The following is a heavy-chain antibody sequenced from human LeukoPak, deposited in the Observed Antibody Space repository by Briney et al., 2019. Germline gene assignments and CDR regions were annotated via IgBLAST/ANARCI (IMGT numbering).Heavy chain of an antibody. V-gene: IGHV4-4*07. CDR1: GGSISSYY. D-gene: IGHD3-3*01. CDR3: ARAHEYYDFWSGYSYYFDY. Sequence: SETLSLTCTVSGGSISSYYWSWIRQPAGKGLEGIGRIYTSGSTNYNPSLKSRVTMSVDTSKNQFSLKLSSVTAADTAVYYCARAHEYYDFWSGYSYYFDYWGQGTLVTVSS. J-gene: IGHJ4*02. CDR2: IYTSGST.